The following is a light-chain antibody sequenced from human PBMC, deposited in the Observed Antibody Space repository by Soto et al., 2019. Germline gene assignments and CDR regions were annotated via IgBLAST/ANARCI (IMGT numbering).Light chain of an antibody. CDR3: CSYTRSATLI. CDR2: DVS. Sequence: QGVLTQPASVSWSPGQSITIACVGTSGDIGDDKDFSWYQQHPGKVPKVIIEDVSNRPSGVSYPFSGPTSDNPASLPVSGLQAEDEADYYCCSYTRSATLIFGTGTKVTVL. J-gene: IGLJ1*01. CDR1: SGDIGDDKD. V-gene: IGLV2-14*01.